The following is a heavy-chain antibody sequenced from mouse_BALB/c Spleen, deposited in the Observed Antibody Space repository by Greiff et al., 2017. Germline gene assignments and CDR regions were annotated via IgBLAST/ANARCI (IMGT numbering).Heavy chain of an antibody. V-gene: IGHV3-8*02. CDR1: GDSITSGY. D-gene: IGHD2-10*02. CDR2: ISYSGST. J-gene: IGHJ3*01. CDR3: ARLGYGNYVFAY. Sequence: EVKLMESGPSLVKPSQTLSLTCSVTGDSITSGYWNWIRKFPGNKLEYMGYISYSGSTYYNPSLKSRISITRDTSKNQYYLQLNSVTTEDTATYYCARLGYGNYVFAYWGQGTLVTVSA.